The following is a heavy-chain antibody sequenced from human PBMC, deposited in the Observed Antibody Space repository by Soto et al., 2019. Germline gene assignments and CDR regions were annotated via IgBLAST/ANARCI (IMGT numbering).Heavy chain of an antibody. V-gene: IGHV3-21*01. J-gene: IGHJ4*02. Sequence: GGSLRLSCAASGFTFSSYSMNWVRQAPGKGLEWVSSISSSSSYIYYAESVKGRFTISRDNAKNSLYLQMNSLRAEDTAVYYCARGDAGEYSGYDPYYFDYWGQGTLVTVSS. CDR1: GFTFSSYS. CDR2: ISSSSSYI. D-gene: IGHD5-12*01. CDR3: ARGDAGEYSGYDPYYFDY.